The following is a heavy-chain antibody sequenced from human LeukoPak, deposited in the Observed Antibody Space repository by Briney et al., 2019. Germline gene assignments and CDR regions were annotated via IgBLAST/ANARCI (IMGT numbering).Heavy chain of an antibody. CDR1: GGSFSGYY. V-gene: IGHV4-34*01. Sequence: SETLSLTCAVYGGSFSGYYWSWIRQPPGKGLEWIGEINXSGSTXXNPSLKSRVTISVDTSKNQFSLKLSSVTAADTAVYYCARRRYFDYWGQGTLVTVSS. CDR3: ARRRYFDY. J-gene: IGHJ4*02. CDR2: INXSGST.